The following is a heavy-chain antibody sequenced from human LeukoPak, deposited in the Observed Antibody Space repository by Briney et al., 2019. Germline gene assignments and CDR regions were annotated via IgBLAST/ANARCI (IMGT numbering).Heavy chain of an antibody. V-gene: IGHV1-24*01. Sequence: ASVKVSCKVSGYTLTELSMHWVRQAPGKGLEWMGGFDPEDGETIYAQKFQGRVTMTEDTSTYTAYMELRSLRSEDTAVYYCATSYNWKNWFDPWGQGTLVTVSS. CDR1: GYTLTELS. J-gene: IGHJ5*02. CDR2: FDPEDGET. CDR3: ATSYNWKNWFDP. D-gene: IGHD1-20*01.